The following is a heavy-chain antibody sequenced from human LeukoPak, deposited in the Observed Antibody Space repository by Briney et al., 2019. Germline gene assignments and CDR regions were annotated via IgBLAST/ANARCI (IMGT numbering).Heavy chain of an antibody. V-gene: IGHV3-30*04. Sequence: GGSLRLSCAASGFTFSSYAMHWVRQAPGKGLEWVAVISYDGSNKYYADSVKGRFTISRDNSKNTLYLQMNSLRAEDTAVYYCARDLAVVTATPGSFDYWGQGTLVTVSS. CDR2: ISYDGSNK. J-gene: IGHJ4*02. D-gene: IGHD2-21*02. CDR1: GFTFSSYA. CDR3: ARDLAVVTATPGSFDY.